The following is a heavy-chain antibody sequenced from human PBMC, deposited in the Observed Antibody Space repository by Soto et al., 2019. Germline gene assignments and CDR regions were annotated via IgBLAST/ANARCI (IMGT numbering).Heavy chain of an antibody. J-gene: IGHJ3*01. CDR1: GFTFSSYA. Sequence: GGSLRLSCAASGFTFSSYAMSWVRQAPGKGLEWVSAISGSGGSTYYADSVKGRFTISRDNSKNTLYLQMNSLRAEDTAVYYCAKGEQSIAAAGTEDAIDFRGQGPMVT. D-gene: IGHD6-13*01. CDR3: AKGEQSIAAAGTEDAIDF. V-gene: IGHV3-23*01. CDR2: ISGSGGST.